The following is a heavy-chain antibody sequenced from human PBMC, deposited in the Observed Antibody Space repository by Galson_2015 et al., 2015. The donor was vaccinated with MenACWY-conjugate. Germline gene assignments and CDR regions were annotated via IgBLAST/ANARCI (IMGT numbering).Heavy chain of an antibody. V-gene: IGHV4-31*03. J-gene: IGHJ4*02. CDR1: GASISSGGYY. CDR3: ARDGGYGSGTYHFDY. Sequence: TLSLTCTVSGASISSGGYYWSWIRQHPGKGLEWIGCIYYSGSTSYNPSLKSRLTISVDPSKNQFSLQLTSVTAADTAVYYCARDGGYGSGTYHFDYWGQGTLVTVSS. D-gene: IGHD3-10*01. CDR2: IYYSGST.